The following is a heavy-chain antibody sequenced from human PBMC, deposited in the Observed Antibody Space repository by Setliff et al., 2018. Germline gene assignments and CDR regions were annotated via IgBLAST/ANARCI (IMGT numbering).Heavy chain of an antibody. CDR2: ISPYNGNT. J-gene: IGHJ5*02. D-gene: IGHD3-9*01. Sequence: ASVKVSCKASGYRFTTYGINWVRQAPGQGLEWMGWISPYNGNTKYAQEFQGRVTMTADTSTSTAYMELRSLRFDDTAVYYCARDILLVEGVSVTGCWFDPWGQGALVTVSS. CDR1: GYRFTTYG. CDR3: ARDILLVEGVSVTGCWFDP. V-gene: IGHV1-18*01.